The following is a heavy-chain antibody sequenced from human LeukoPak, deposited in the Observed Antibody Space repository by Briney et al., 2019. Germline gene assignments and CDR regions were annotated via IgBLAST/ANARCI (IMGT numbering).Heavy chain of an antibody. J-gene: IGHJ4*02. D-gene: IGHD3-10*01. CDR3: ARAPPITMVRGVIFDY. CDR2: INHSGST. Sequence: SETLSLTCAVYGGSFSGYYWSWIRQPPGKGLEWIGEINHSGSTNYNPSLKSRVTISVDTSKNQFSLKLSSVTAADTAVYYCARAPPITMVRGVIFDYWGQGTLVTVSS. CDR1: GGSFSGYY. V-gene: IGHV4-34*01.